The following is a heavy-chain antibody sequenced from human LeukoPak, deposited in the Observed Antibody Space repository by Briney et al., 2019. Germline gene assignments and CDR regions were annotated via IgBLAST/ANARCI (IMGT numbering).Heavy chain of an antibody. V-gene: IGHV3-20*04. D-gene: IGHD3-3*01. Sequence: GGSLRLSCAASGFTFDDYGVSWVRQAPGKGLEWVSGINWNGGSTVYADSVKGRFTIARDNAKNSLYLQMNSLRADDTALYYCARDLLFWSGYQNDAFDIWGQGTMVTVSS. CDR3: ARDLLFWSGYQNDAFDI. J-gene: IGHJ3*02. CDR1: GFTFDDYG. CDR2: INWNGGST.